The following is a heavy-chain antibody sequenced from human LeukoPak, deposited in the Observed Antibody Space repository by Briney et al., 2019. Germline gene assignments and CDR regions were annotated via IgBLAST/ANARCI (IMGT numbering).Heavy chain of an antibody. CDR2: ISGSGGST. V-gene: IGHV3-23*01. CDR3: ATSSGWYGDY. J-gene: IGHJ4*02. Sequence: GGSLRLSCAASGFTFSSYAMSWVRQAPGKGLEWVSAISGSGGSTYCADSVKGRFTISRDNSKNTLYLQMNSLRAEDTAVYYCATSSGWYGDYWGQGTLVTVSS. D-gene: IGHD6-19*01. CDR1: GFTFSSYA.